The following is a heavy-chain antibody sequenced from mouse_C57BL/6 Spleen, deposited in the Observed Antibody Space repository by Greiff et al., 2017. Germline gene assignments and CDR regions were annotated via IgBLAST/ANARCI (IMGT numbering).Heavy chain of an antibody. J-gene: IGHJ1*03. V-gene: IGHV1-69*01. CDR1: GYTFTSYW. CDR3: ARERGLLRWWYFYV. CDR2: IDHSDSYT. Sequence: QVQLQQPGAELVMPGASVKLSCKASGYTFTSYWMHWVKQRPGQGLEWIGEIDHSDSYTNYNQKFKGKSTLSVDKSSSPAYMQRSSLTSEDSAVYYCARERGLLRWWYFYVWGTGTTVTVSS. D-gene: IGHD1-1*01.